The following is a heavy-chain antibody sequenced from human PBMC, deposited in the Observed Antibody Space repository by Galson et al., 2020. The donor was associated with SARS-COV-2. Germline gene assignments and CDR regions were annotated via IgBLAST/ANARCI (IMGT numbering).Heavy chain of an antibody. J-gene: IGHJ4*02. V-gene: IGHV1-18*04. D-gene: IGHD3-3*01. CDR2: ISVYNDNT. CDR3: ARRVEDDFGFADY. Sequence: GDSLKISCKASGYTFTSYGINWVRQAPGQGLEWMGWISVYNDNTKYAQKLKGRVTMTTDTSTSTTYMELRSLRSDDTAVYYCARRVEDDFGFADYWGQGTLVTVSS. CDR1: GYTFTSYG.